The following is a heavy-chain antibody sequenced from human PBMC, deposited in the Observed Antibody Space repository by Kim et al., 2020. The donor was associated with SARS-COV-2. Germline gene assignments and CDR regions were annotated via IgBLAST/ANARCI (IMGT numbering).Heavy chain of an antibody. J-gene: IGHJ6*02. V-gene: IGHV3-30*18. CDR3: AKEGFLRGMDV. Sequence: GGSLRLSCAASGFTFSSYGMHWVRQAPGKGLEWVAVISYDGSNKYYADSVKGRFTISRDNSKNTLYLQMNSLRAEDTAVYYCAKEGFLRGMDVWGQGTTVTVSS. CDR2: ISYDGSNK. CDR1: GFTFSSYG.